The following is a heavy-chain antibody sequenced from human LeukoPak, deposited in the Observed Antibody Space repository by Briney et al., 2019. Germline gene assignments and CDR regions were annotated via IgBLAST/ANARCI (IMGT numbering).Heavy chain of an antibody. CDR2: INPNSGGT. D-gene: IGHD3-3*01. Sequence: ASVKVSCKASGYTFTGYYMHWVRQAPGQGLEWMGWINPNSGGTNYAQKFQGRVTMTRDTSISTAYMELSRLRPDDTAVYYCARLNPYYDFWSGYNSYYYGMDVWGQGTTVTVSS. V-gene: IGHV1-2*02. J-gene: IGHJ6*02. CDR3: ARLNPYYDFWSGYNSYYYGMDV. CDR1: GYTFTGYY.